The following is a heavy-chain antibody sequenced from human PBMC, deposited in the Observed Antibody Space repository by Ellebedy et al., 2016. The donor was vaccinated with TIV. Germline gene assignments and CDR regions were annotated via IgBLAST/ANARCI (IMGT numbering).Heavy chain of an antibody. CDR2: ISSSGRTI. V-gene: IGHV3-11*04. CDR1: GFTFSDYY. Sequence: GESLKISCAASGFTFSDYYMSWIRQAPGKGLEWVSYISSSGRTIYYADSVKGRFTISRDNSKNTLYLQMNSLRVEDTAVYYCARWPSGDAPLDYWGQGTLVTVSS. D-gene: IGHD4-17*01. J-gene: IGHJ4*02. CDR3: ARWPSGDAPLDY.